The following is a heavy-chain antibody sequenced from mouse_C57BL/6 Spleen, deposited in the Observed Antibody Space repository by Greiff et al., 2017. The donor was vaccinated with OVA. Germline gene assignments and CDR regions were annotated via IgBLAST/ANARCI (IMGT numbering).Heavy chain of an antibody. Sequence: EVKLVESGGGLVKPGGSLKLSCAASGFTFSDYGMHWVRQAPEKGLEWVAYISSGSSTIYYADTVKGRFTISRDNAKNTLFLQMTSLRSEDTAMYYCARPIYSYDEAWFAYWGQGTLVTVSA. J-gene: IGHJ3*01. CDR1: GFTFSDYG. D-gene: IGHD2-12*01. CDR2: ISSGSSTI. CDR3: ARPIYSYDEAWFAY. V-gene: IGHV5-17*01.